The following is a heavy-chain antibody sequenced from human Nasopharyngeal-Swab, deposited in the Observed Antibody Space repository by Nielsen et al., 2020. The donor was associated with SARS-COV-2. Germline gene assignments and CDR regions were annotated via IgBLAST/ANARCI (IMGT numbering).Heavy chain of an antibody. J-gene: IGHJ4*02. Sequence: GGSLRLSCAASGFSFSTYWMHWVRHTPGKGLVWVSRLKTDGSDTMYADSVKGRFTISRDNAKNTMYLQMNSLREEDTALYYCARETSASRAYYFDFWGRGTRVTVSS. D-gene: IGHD3-16*01. CDR3: ARETSASRAYYFDF. CDR2: LKTDGSDT. CDR1: GFSFSTYW. V-gene: IGHV3-74*03.